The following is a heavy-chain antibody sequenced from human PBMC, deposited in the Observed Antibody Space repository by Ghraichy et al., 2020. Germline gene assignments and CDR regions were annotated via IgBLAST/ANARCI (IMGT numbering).Heavy chain of an antibody. CDR3: ARDGIDY. D-gene: IGHD1-26*01. V-gene: IGHV3-30-3*01. Sequence: SCAASGFTFSSYGMHWVRQAPGKGLEWVAVILYDDGSNKYYGDSVKGRFTISRDNSKNTLYLQMNSLRVEDTAVYYCARDGIDYWGQGTLVTVSS. CDR2: ILYDDGSNK. J-gene: IGHJ4*02. CDR1: GFTFSSYG.